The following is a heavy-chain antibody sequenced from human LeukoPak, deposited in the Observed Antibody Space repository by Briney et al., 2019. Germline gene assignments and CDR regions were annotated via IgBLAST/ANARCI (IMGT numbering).Heavy chain of an antibody. CDR2: ISAYNGNT. J-gene: IGHJ5*02. D-gene: IGHD3-22*01. CDR1: GYTFTSYG. V-gene: IGHV1-18*01. CDR3: ARDKPYYYDSSGYYYGRGVMDNWFDP. Sequence: ASVKVSCKASGYTFTSYGISWVRQAPGQGLEWMGWISAYNGNTNYAQKLQGRVTMTTDTSTSTAYMELRSLRSDDTAVYYCARDKPYYYDSSGYYYGRGVMDNWFDPWGQGTLVTVSS.